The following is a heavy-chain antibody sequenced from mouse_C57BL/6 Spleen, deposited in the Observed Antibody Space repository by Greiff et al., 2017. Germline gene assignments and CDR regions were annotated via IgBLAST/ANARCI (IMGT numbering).Heavy chain of an antibody. CDR3: ACDDGSSSAWFAY. D-gene: IGHD1-1*01. CDR2: IDPSDSYT. V-gene: IGHV1-69*01. Sequence: QVQLQQPGAELVMPGASVKLSCKASGYTFTSYWMHWVKQRPGQGLEWIGEIDPSDSYTNYNQKFKGKSTLTVDKSSSTAYMQLSSLTSEDSAVYYCACDDGSSSAWFAYWGQGTLVTVSA. CDR1: GYTFTSYW. J-gene: IGHJ3*01.